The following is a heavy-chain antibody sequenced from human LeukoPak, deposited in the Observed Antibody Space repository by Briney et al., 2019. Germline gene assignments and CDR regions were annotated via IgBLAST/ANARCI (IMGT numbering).Heavy chain of an antibody. D-gene: IGHD1-26*01. Sequence: PGGSLRLSCAASGFTFGNYTIHWVRQAPGKGLEWAAVISYDGTNKYYADSVKGRFTISRDNSKNTLHLQVNSLRPEDTALYYCARPSGSYFDEWGQGTLVTVSS. J-gene: IGHJ4*02. CDR2: ISYDGTNK. V-gene: IGHV3-30*04. CDR1: GFTFGNYT. CDR3: ARPSGSYFDE.